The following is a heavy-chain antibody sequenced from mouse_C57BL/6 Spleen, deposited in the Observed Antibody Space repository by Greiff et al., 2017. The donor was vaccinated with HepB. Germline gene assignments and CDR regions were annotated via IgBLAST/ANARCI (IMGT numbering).Heavy chain of an antibody. CDR1: GYTFTSYG. CDR3: ARRIYYYGSSYGYFDV. D-gene: IGHD1-1*01. CDR2: IYPRSGNT. Sequence: QVQLQQSGAELARPGASVKLSCKASGYTFTSYGISWVKQRTGQGLEWIGEIYPRSGNTYYNEKFKGKATLTADKSSSTAYMELRSLTSEDSAVYFCARRIYYYGSSYGYFDVWGTGTTVTVSS. J-gene: IGHJ1*03. V-gene: IGHV1-81*01.